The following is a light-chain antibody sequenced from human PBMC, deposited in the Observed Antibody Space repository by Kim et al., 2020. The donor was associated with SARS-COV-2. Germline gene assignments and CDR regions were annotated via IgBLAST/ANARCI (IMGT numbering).Light chain of an antibody. V-gene: IGKV3-11*01. CDR2: DAS. CDR3: QQRSNWYT. Sequence: LSLFPGESATLSGRASQSVSRYLAWYQQKPGQAPRLLIYDASNRATGIPARFSGSGSGTDFTLTISSLEPEDFAVYYCQQRSNWYTFGQGTKLEI. CDR1: QSVSRY. J-gene: IGKJ2*01.